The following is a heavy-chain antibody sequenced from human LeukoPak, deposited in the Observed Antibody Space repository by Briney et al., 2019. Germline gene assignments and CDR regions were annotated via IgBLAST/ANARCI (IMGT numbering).Heavy chain of an antibody. J-gene: IGHJ4*02. CDR2: IYYSGST. V-gene: IGHV4-59*08. CDR1: GGSISSYY. Sequence: KPSETLSLTCTVSGGSISSYYWSWIRQPPGKGLEWIGYIYYSGSTNYNPSLKSRVTISVDTSKNQFSLKLSSVTAADTAVYYCARTTTVPKIYYFDYWGQGTLVTVSS. D-gene: IGHD4-17*01. CDR3: ARTTTVPKIYYFDY.